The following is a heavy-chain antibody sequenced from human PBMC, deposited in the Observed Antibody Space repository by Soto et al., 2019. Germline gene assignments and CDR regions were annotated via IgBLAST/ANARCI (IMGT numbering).Heavy chain of an antibody. Sequence: QVQLVQSGAEVKKPGASVKVSCKASGYTFTNYAMHWVRQAPGQRLEWMGWINAGNGNTKYSQKFQGRVTITSDTSASTAYMELSSLRSEDTAVYYCAGGGSLYWYFDLWGRGTLVTVSS. D-gene: IGHD1-26*01. CDR2: INAGNGNT. V-gene: IGHV1-3*01. CDR3: AGGGSLYWYFDL. J-gene: IGHJ2*01. CDR1: GYTFTNYA.